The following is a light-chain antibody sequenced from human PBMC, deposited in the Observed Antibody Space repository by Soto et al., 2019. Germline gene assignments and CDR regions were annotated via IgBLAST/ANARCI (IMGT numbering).Light chain of an antibody. CDR3: CSYAGSYTYV. Sequence: QSVLAQPRSVSGSPGQSVTISCTGTSSDVGGYNHVSWYQQHPGKVPKLMIYGVSKRPSGVPDRFSGSKSGNTASPTISGLQAEDEADYYCCSYAGSYTYVFGTGTKVTVL. V-gene: IGLV2-11*01. CDR1: SSDVGGYNH. CDR2: GVS. J-gene: IGLJ1*01.